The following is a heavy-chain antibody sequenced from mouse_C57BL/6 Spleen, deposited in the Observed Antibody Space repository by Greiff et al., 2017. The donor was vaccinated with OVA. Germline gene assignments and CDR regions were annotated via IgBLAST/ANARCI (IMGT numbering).Heavy chain of an antibody. D-gene: IGHD3-2*02. CDR3: ARRGLRLGTY. CDR2: IYPSDSET. J-gene: IGHJ3*01. CDR1: GYTFTSYW. Sequence: VQLQQPGAELVRPGSSVKLSCKASGYTFTSYWMDWVKQRPGQGLEWIGNIYPSDSETHYNQKFKDKATLTVDKSSSTAYMQLSSLTSEDSAVYYCARRGLRLGTYWGQGTLVTVSA. V-gene: IGHV1-61*01.